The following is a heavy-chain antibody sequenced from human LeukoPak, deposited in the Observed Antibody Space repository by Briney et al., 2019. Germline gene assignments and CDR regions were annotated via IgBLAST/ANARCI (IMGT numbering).Heavy chain of an antibody. J-gene: IGHJ3*02. CDR1: GHTFTSYG. CDR3: ARDRAPYSSGWYTREDDAFDI. D-gene: IGHD6-19*01. Sequence: ASVKVSCKASGHTFTSYGISWVRQAPGQGLEWMGWISAYNGNTNYAQKLQGRVTMTTDTSTSTAYMELRSLRSDDTAVYYCARDRAPYSSGWYTREDDAFDIWGQGTMVTVSS. CDR2: ISAYNGNT. V-gene: IGHV1-18*01.